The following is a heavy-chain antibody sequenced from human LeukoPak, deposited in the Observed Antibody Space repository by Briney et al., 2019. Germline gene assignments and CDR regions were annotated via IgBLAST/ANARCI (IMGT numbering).Heavy chain of an antibody. V-gene: IGHV3-23*01. CDR3: AKDASPSGFTRVYYFDH. J-gene: IGHJ4*02. CDR2: ISASGGST. D-gene: IGHD6-19*01. CDR1: GFTFSSFA. Sequence: GGSLRLSCAASGFTFSSFATSWVRQAPGKGLEWVSGISASGGSTYYADSVKGRFTISRDNSKNTLYLQMNSLRAEDTALYYCAKDASPSGFTRVYYFDHWGPGTLVTVSS.